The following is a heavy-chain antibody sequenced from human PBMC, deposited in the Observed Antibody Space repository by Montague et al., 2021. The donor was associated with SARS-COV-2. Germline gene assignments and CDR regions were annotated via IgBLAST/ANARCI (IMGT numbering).Heavy chain of an antibody. J-gene: IGHJ6*02. V-gene: IGHV4-59*01. Sequence: SETLSLTCNVSGVSISNYHWSWIRQPPGKGLESIGYIYHNGSTKYNPSLKSRVTISVDTSKNQFSLKLSSVSVADTAVYYCARGGGNSADYYNYTMDVWGQGTTVTVFS. CDR2: IYHNGST. CDR1: GVSISNYH. CDR3: ARGGGNSADYYNYTMDV. D-gene: IGHD4-23*01.